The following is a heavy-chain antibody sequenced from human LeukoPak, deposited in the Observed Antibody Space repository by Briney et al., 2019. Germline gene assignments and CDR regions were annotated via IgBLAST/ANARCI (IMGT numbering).Heavy chain of an antibody. Sequence: PGGSLRLSCVASGFTFSSYAMTWVRQAPGKGLEWVSVISGRGDRTYYADSVKGRFTISRDNSKNTLYLQMNSLRAEDTAVYYCANRPGNHDILTQYNFDIWGQGTLVTVSS. CDR1: GFTFSSYA. D-gene: IGHD3-9*01. CDR2: ISGRGDRT. CDR3: ANRPGNHDILTQYNFDI. J-gene: IGHJ4*02. V-gene: IGHV3-23*01.